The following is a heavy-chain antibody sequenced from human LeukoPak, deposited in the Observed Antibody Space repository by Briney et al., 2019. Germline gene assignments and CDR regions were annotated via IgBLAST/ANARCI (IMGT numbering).Heavy chain of an antibody. CDR2: ISSSSSYI. D-gene: IGHD3-10*01. V-gene: IGHV3-21*01. CDR3: ARDWGYRRGGDAFDI. Sequence: GGSLRLSCAASGFTFSSYSMNWLRQAPGKGLEWVSSISSSSSYIYYADSVKGRFTISRDNAKNSLYLQMNSLRAEDTAVYYCARDWGYRRGGDAFDIWGQGTMVTVSS. J-gene: IGHJ3*02. CDR1: GFTFSSYS.